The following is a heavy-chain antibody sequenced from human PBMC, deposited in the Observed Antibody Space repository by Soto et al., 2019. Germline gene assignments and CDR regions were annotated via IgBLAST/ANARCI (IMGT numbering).Heavy chain of an antibody. CDR3: AREVQYWFDP. D-gene: IGHD1-1*01. CDR1: VGSFSSYY. CDR2: IYHSGTT. J-gene: IGHJ5*02. V-gene: IGHV4-59*01. Sequence: LXLICTASVGSFSSYYWRWIRQPPGKGLEWIGYIYHSGTTTYNPSLKSRVTISVDTSKNQIYLRLSSVTAADTAVYYCAREVQYWFDPWGQGTLVTVSS.